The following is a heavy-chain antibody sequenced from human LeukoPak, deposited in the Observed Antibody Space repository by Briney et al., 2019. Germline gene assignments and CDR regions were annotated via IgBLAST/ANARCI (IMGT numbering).Heavy chain of an antibody. CDR2: IYYSGST. CDR1: AGSISSFY. Sequence: SETLSLTCTVSAGSISSFYWGWIRQPPGKGLEWIGYIYYSGSTDYNPSLKSRVTISVDRSKNQFSLKLSSVTAADTAVYYCARDVGGGPFFDFCGQGTLVTVSS. V-gene: IGHV4-59*01. D-gene: IGHD2-15*01. J-gene: IGHJ4*02. CDR3: ARDVGGGPFFDF.